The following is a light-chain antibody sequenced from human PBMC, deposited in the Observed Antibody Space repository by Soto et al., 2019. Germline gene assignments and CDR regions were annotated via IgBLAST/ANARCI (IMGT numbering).Light chain of an antibody. CDR2: GAA. V-gene: IGKV3-15*01. Sequence: EIVLTQSPVTLSVYPGERATLSCSASQRSSSNFAWYQQKPGQAPTLLIFGAAVRAAGTPDRFSGSGSGTEFTLTITGLQSADFAIYYCQQYNNWPPMYTFGQGTKVDIK. J-gene: IGKJ2*01. CDR1: QRSSSN. CDR3: QQYNNWPPMYT.